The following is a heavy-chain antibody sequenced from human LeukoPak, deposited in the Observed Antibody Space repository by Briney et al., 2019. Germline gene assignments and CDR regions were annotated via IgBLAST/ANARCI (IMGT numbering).Heavy chain of an antibody. V-gene: IGHV3-21*01. CDR1: GFTFSSYS. Sequence: PGGSQRLSCAASGFTFSSYSMNWVRQAPGKGLEWVSSISSSSSYIYYADSVKGRFTISRDNAKNSLYLQMNSLRAEDTAVYYCARDSDIYYFDYWGQGTLVTVSS. D-gene: IGHD2-15*01. CDR2: ISSSSSYI. J-gene: IGHJ4*02. CDR3: ARDSDIYYFDY.